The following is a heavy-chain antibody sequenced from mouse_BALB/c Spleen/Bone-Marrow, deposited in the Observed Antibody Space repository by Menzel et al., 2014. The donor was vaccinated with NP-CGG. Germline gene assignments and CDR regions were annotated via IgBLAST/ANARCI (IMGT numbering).Heavy chain of an antibody. D-gene: IGHD4-1*01. V-gene: IGHV14-3*02. CDR1: GFNIKDTY. CDR3: ASLTGTFDY. Sequence: EVKLMESGAELVKPGASVKLSCTASGFNIKDTYMHWVKQRPEQGLEWIGRIYPANGDTKYDPKFQGKATITADTSSNTAYLQLSSLTSEDTAVYYCASLTGTFDYWGQGSTLTVSS. CDR2: IYPANGDT. J-gene: IGHJ2*01.